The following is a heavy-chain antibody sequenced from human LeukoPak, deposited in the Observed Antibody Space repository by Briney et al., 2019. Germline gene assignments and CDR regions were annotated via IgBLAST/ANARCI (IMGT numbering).Heavy chain of an antibody. V-gene: IGHV3-23*01. CDR2: IGGSGGST. J-gene: IGHJ4*02. CDR3: AKGRLLWFGELIDY. CDR1: GFTFSSYA. Sequence: GGSLRLSCAASGFTFSSYAMSWVRQAPGKGLEWVSAIGGSGGSTYYADSVKGRFTISRDNSKNTLYLQMNSLRAEDTAVYYCAKGRLLWFGELIDYWGQGTLVTVSS. D-gene: IGHD3-10*01.